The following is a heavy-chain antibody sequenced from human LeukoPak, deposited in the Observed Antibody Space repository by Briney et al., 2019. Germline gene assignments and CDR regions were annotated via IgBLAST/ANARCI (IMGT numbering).Heavy chain of an antibody. CDR3: AKSVTTMVRGYFDY. J-gene: IGHJ4*02. CDR2: IRYDVSNK. Sequence: GGSLRLSCAASGFTFSSYGMHWVRQAPGKGQEWVAFIRYDVSNKYYADSVKGRFTISRDNSKNTLYLQMNSLRAEDTAVYYCAKSVTTMVRGYFDYWGQGTLVTVSS. D-gene: IGHD3-10*01. V-gene: IGHV3-30*02. CDR1: GFTFSSYG.